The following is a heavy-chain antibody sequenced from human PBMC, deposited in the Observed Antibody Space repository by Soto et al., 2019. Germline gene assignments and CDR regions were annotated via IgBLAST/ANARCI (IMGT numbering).Heavy chain of an antibody. CDR2: ISHDGSFK. J-gene: IGHJ5*02. D-gene: IGHD6-19*01. CDR1: GFSFSSHG. CDR3: AKLEGSVPVGGDWCDP. V-gene: IGHV3-30*18. Sequence: QVQLVESGGGVVQPGRSLRLSCAASGFSFSSHGMHWVRQAPGRGLEWVAVISHDGSFKSYADSLRGRFTVSRDNSKNTLYPQIHSLRPEDTAVYYCAKLEGSVPVGGDWCDPWGQGTLVTVSS.